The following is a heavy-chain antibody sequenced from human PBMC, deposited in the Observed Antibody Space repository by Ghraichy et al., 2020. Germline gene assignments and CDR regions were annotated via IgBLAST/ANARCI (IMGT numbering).Heavy chain of an antibody. Sequence: ASVKVSCKASGYTFTGYYMHWVRQAPGQGLEWMGWINPNSGGTNYAQKFQGRVTMTRDTSISTAYMELSRLRSDDTAVYYCARDFYGSGQLYWYFDLWGRGTLVTVSS. CDR1: GYTFTGYY. CDR3: ARDFYGSGQLYWYFDL. D-gene: IGHD3-10*01. V-gene: IGHV1-2*02. J-gene: IGHJ2*01. CDR2: INPNSGGT.